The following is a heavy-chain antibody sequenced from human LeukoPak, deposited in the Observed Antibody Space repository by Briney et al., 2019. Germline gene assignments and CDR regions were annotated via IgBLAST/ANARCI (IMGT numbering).Heavy chain of an antibody. V-gene: IGHV3-48*01. CDR2: ISSSSSTI. CDR3: ARAPLTVTTTPWFDP. Sequence: GGSLRLSCAASGFTFSSYSMNWVRQAPGKGLEWVSYISSSSSTIYYADSVKGRFTISRDNAKNSLYLQMNSLRAEDTAVYYCARAPLTVTTTPWFDPWGQGTLVTVSS. J-gene: IGHJ5*02. D-gene: IGHD4-11*01. CDR1: GFTFSSYS.